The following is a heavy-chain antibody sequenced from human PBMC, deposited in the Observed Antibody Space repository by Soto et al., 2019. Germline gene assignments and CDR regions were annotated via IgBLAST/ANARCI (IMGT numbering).Heavy chain of an antibody. V-gene: IGHV1-18*01. J-gene: IGHJ4*02. Sequence: QVQLVQSGAEVEKPGASVTVSCKTSGYMFSNYGIGWVRQAPGQGREWVGWISADSGQTKYAQNFQGRVTMTTDTSTSTAYMELRSLRSDDTAVYYGARYQWSRGMAYYFDFWGQGTLVTVSS. CDR1: GYMFSNYG. CDR3: ARYQWSRGMAYYFDF. CDR2: ISADSGQT. D-gene: IGHD3-10*01.